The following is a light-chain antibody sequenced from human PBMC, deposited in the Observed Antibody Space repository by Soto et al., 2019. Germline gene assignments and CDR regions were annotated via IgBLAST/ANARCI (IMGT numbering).Light chain of an antibody. CDR3: QRYGSSPSIT. V-gene: IGKV3-20*01. Sequence: LTQNPRTMSLYPGERDTLSGSTIQSVSSSYLAWYQQKPGQAPRLLIYGASSRATGIPDRFSGSGSGTDVPLTISRLEPEDFAVYYCQRYGSSPSITFGQGTRLEIK. CDR1: QSVSSSY. J-gene: IGKJ5*01. CDR2: GAS.